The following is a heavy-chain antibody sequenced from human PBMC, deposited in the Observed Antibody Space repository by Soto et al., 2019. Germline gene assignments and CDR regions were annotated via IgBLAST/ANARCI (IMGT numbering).Heavy chain of an antibody. CDR2: ISGSGGST. D-gene: IGHD3-22*01. CDR3: AKGGRYYDSSGYYVFDY. J-gene: IGHJ4*02. CDR1: GFTFSRYA. Sequence: PGGSLRLSCAASGFTFSRYAISWFRQAPGKGLEWVSAISGSGGSTYYADSVKGRFTISRDNSKNTLYLQMNSLRAEDTAVYYCAKGGRYYDSSGYYVFDYWGQRTLVTVSS. V-gene: IGHV3-23*01.